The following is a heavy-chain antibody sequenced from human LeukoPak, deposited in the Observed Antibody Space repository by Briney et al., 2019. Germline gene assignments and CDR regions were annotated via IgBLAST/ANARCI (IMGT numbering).Heavy chain of an antibody. D-gene: IGHD5-24*01. CDR3: ARGWFQERWQLSTPDYYYYMDV. Sequence: SETLSLTCAVYGGSFSGYYWSWIRQPPGKGLEWIGEINHSGSTNYNPSLKSRVTISVDTSKNQFSLKLSSVTAADTAVYYCARGWFQERWQLSTPDYYYYMDVWGKGTTVTVSS. CDR2: INHSGST. CDR1: GGSFSGYY. V-gene: IGHV4-34*01. J-gene: IGHJ6*03.